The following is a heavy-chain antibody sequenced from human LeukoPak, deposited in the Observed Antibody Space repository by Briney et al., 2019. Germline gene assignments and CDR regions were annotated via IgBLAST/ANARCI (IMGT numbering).Heavy chain of an antibody. Sequence: GGSLRLSRAASGFTFSSYWMHWVRHAPGKGLVWVSRINSDGSSTSYADSVKGRFTISRDNAKNTLYLQMNSLRAEDTAVYYCARRDDYGDFDYWGQGTLVTVSS. J-gene: IGHJ4*02. CDR2: INSDGSST. V-gene: IGHV3-74*01. CDR3: ARRDDYGDFDY. D-gene: IGHD4-17*01. CDR1: GFTFSSYW.